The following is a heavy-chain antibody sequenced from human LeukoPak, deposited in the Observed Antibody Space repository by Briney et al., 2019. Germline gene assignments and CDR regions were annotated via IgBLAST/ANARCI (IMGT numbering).Heavy chain of an antibody. V-gene: IGHV4-59*01. CDR1: GGSFSGYY. CDR3: AAITMVRGVIIIGY. CDR2: IYYSGST. D-gene: IGHD3-10*01. J-gene: IGHJ4*02. Sequence: SETLSLTCAVYGGSFSGYYWSWIRQPPGKGLEWIGYIYYSGSTNYNPSLKSRVTISVDTSKNQFSLKLSSVTAADTAVYYCAAITMVRGVIIIGYWGQGTLVTVSS.